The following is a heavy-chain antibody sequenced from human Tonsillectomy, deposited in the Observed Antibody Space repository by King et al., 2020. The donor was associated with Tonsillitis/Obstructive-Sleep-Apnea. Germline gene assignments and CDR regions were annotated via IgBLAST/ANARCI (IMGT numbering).Heavy chain of an antibody. CDR1: GYTFTSYY. D-gene: IGHD2-21*01. CDR3: ARSYCGGDCPGDAFDI. J-gene: IGHJ3*02. Sequence: QLVQSGADVKKPGASVEVSCHASGYTFTSYYINWVRPAPGQGLEWMGWISSYNGNTDYAQKFQGRVTMTTDTSTSTAYMELRSLRSDDTAVYYCARSYCGGDCPGDAFDIWGQGTMVTVSS. CDR2: ISSYNGNT. V-gene: IGHV1-18*01.